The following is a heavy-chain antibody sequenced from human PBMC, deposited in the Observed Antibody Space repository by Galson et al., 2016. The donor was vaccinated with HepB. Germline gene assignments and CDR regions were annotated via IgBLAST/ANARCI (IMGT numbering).Heavy chain of an antibody. CDR3: TTGVSDTGGYYFDY. D-gene: IGHD3-22*01. CDR2: IKSAAHGGTT. CDR1: GFSFNDAW. Sequence: SLRLSCAASGFSFNDAWMSWVRQAPGKGLEWVGRIKSAAHGGTTDYAEPVKGRFSILRDDSKNTLYQQMSSLNSEDTAVYYCTTGVSDTGGYYFDYWGQGALVTVSS. V-gene: IGHV3-15*01. J-gene: IGHJ4*02.